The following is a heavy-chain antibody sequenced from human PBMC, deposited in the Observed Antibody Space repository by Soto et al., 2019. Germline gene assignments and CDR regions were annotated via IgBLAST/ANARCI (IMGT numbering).Heavy chain of an antibody. CDR1: GGSISSTGHY. J-gene: IGHJ4*02. V-gene: IGHV4-39*02. CDR2: IYYAGSP. CDR3: ARLMGVVTVDY. D-gene: IGHD2-21*02. Sequence: SETLSLTCSVSGGSISSTGHYWGWIRQPPGKGLEWIGNIYYAGSPYYNPSLKSRVTISVDTSKNHFSLALTSVTAADTAVYYCARLMGVVTVDYWGQGALVTVSS.